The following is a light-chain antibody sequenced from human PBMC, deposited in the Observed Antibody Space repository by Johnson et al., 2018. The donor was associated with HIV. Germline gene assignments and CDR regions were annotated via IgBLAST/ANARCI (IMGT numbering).Light chain of an antibody. CDR3: GTWDDSLSALYV. V-gene: IGLV1-51*02. CDR2: ESN. CDR1: SSNIGNNY. Sequence: QSVLTQPPSVSAAPGQKVTISCSGSSSNIGNNYVSWYQQLPGTAPKVLIYESNKRPSGIPDRFSGSKSGTSATLGITGLQTGDEADYYCGTWDDSLSALYVFGTGTKVTVL. J-gene: IGLJ1*01.